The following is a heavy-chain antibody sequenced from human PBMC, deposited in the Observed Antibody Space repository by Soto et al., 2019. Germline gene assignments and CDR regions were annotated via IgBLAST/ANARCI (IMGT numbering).Heavy chain of an antibody. CDR1: GVTISTFG. V-gene: IGHV3-23*01. Sequence: GGSLRLSCGASGVTISTFGRNWVRQAPGKGLEWVSVISDSGGTTFHADSVKGRFPISSDNSTTTLYLHLNRLRPEDTAVYYCAKAARTTTLYNFDFWGQGTLVTVSS. CDR3: AKAARTTTLYNFDF. CDR2: ISDSGGTT. J-gene: IGHJ4*02. D-gene: IGHD1-1*01.